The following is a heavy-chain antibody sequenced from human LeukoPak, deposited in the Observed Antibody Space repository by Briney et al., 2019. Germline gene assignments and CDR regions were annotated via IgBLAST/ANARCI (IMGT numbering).Heavy chain of an antibody. Sequence: ASVKVSCKASGYTFTSYGISWVRQAPGQGLEWMGWISAYNGNTNYAQKLQGRVTMTTDTSTSTAYMELRSLRSDDTAVSYCARGPYDSSGYYYYYYGMDVWGQGTTVTVSS. D-gene: IGHD3-22*01. J-gene: IGHJ6*02. CDR2: ISAYNGNT. CDR1: GYTFTSYG. V-gene: IGHV1-18*01. CDR3: ARGPYDSSGYYYYYYGMDV.